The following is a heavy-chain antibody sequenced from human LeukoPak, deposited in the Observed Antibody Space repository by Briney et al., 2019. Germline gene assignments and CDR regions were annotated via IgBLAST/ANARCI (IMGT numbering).Heavy chain of an antibody. CDR3: AKSGEWLRVVEAYNFDY. CDR1: GFTFSSYD. Sequence: QPGGSLRLSCAASGFTFSSYDMHWVRQAPGMGLEWVASIQYSGINKFYADSVKGRFTISRDNSKDTLYLQMNGLRGEDTAVYYCAKSGEWLRVVEAYNFDYWGQGSLVIVSS. D-gene: IGHD5-12*01. V-gene: IGHV3-30*02. J-gene: IGHJ4*02. CDR2: IQYSGINK.